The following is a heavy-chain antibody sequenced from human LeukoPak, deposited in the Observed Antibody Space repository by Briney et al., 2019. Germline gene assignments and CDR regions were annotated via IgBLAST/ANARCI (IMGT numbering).Heavy chain of an antibody. J-gene: IGHJ5*02. D-gene: IGHD6-19*01. CDR1: GFTFKSYE. CDR3: VRSLTIAVAGTDL. CDR2: ISSGGTTI. Sequence: PGGSQTLSCSASGFTFKSYEMNWVRLAPGKGLEWIAYISSGGTTIFYADSVKGRFTVSRDNDKSLLYLQMNSLRADDTATYYCVRSLTIAVAGTDLWGQGTVVTVS. V-gene: IGHV3-48*03.